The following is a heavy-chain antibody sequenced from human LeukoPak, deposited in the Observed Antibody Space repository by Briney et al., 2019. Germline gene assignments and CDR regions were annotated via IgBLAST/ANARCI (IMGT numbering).Heavy chain of an antibody. V-gene: IGHV1-2*02. CDR1: GYTFTGYY. J-gene: IGHJ5*02. CDR3: ARVRVVVVPAAIRGGRFDP. Sequence: ASVKVSCKASGYTFTGYYMHWVRQAPGQGLEWMGWINPNSGRTNYAQKFQGRVTMTRDTSISTAYMELSRLRSDDTAVYYCARVRVVVVPAAIRGGRFDPWGQGTLDTVSS. CDR2: INPNSGRT. D-gene: IGHD2-2*01.